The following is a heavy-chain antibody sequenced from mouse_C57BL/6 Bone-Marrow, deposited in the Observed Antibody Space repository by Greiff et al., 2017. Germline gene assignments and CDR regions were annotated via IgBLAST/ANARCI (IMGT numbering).Heavy chain of an antibody. CDR2: INPGSGGT. CDR3: AIFYYYGSSLFDY. Sequence: QVQLQQSGAELVRPGTSVKVSCKASGYAFTNYLIEWVKQRPGQGLEWIGVINPGSGGTNYNEKFKGKATLTADKSSSTAYMQLSSLTSEDSAVYFCAIFYYYGSSLFDYWGQGTTLTVSS. D-gene: IGHD1-1*01. V-gene: IGHV1-54*01. J-gene: IGHJ2*01. CDR1: GYAFTNYL.